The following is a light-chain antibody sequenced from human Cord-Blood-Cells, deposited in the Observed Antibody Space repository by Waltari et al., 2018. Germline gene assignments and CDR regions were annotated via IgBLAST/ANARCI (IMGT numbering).Light chain of an antibody. CDR2: SAS. J-gene: IGKJ5*01. V-gene: IGKV1-9*01. Sequence: IQLTQSPSSLSASVGDRVTITSRAGQGISSYLAWYQQKPGKVPKLLIYSASTLQSGVPSRFSGSGSGTDFTLTISSLQPEDFATFYCQQLNSYPITFGQGTRLEIK. CDR1: QGISSY. CDR3: QQLNSYPIT.